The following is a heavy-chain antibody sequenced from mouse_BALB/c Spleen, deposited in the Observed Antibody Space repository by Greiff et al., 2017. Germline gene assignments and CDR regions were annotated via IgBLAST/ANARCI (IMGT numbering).Heavy chain of an antibody. J-gene: IGHJ2*01. Sequence: EVKVVESGGGLVQPGGSRKLSCAASGFTFSSFGMHWVRQAPEKGLEWFAYISSGSSTIYYADTVKGRFTISRDNPKNTLFLQMTSLRSEDTAMYYCARRTTDLYYFDYWGQGTTLTVSS. V-gene: IGHV5-17*02. CDR3: ARRTTDLYYFDY. CDR2: ISSGSSTI. D-gene: IGHD1-1*01. CDR1: GFTFSSFG.